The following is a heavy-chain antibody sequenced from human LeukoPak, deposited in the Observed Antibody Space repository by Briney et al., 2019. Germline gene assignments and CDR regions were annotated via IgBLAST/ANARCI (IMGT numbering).Heavy chain of an antibody. V-gene: IGHV4-34*01. Sequence: SETLSLTCAVYGGSFSGYYWSWIRQPPGKGLEWIGEINHSGSTNYNPSLKSRVTISVDTSKNQFSLKLSSVTAADTAVYYCARPPSYRRDGYNTWGQGTLVTVSS. CDR1: GGSFSGYY. D-gene: IGHD5-24*01. J-gene: IGHJ5*02. CDR2: INHSGST. CDR3: ARPPSYRRDGYNT.